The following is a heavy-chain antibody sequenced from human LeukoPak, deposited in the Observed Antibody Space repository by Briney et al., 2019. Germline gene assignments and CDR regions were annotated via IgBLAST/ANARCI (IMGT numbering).Heavy chain of an antibody. CDR1: GYTFTSCY. V-gene: IGHV1-46*01. Sequence: ASVKVSCKASGYTFTSCYMHWVRQAPGQGLEWMGIINPSGGSTSYAQKFPGRVTMTRDTSTSTVYMELSSLRSEDTAVYYCARDYRITMVRGQMSGAGGAYWGQGTLVTVSS. J-gene: IGHJ4*02. D-gene: IGHD3-10*01. CDR3: ARDYRITMVRGQMSGAGGAY. CDR2: INPSGGST.